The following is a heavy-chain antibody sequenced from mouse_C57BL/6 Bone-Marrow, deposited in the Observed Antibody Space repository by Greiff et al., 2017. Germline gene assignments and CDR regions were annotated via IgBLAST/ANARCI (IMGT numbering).Heavy chain of an antibody. J-gene: IGHJ2*01. Sequence: QVQLKQSGAELARPGASVKLSCKASGYTFTSYGISWVKQRTGQGLEWIGEIYPRSGNTYYNEKFKGTATLTAEKSSSTAYMELRSLTSEDSAVYFYARSRGYDGYPYFDYWGQGTTLTVSS. V-gene: IGHV1-81*01. CDR3: ARSRGYDGYPYFDY. CDR2: IYPRSGNT. D-gene: IGHD2-3*01. CDR1: GYTFTSYG.